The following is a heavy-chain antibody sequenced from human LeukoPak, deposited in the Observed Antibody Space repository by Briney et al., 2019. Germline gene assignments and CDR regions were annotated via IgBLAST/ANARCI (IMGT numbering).Heavy chain of an antibody. CDR3: ASPRSGYYFLFGY. Sequence: ASVTVSCKASGYTFTGYYMHWVRQAPGQGLEWVGWINPNSGGTNYEQKFQGRVTMTRDTSISTAYMELSRLRSDDTAVYYGASPRSGYYFLFGYWGQGTLVTVSS. V-gene: IGHV1-2*02. D-gene: IGHD3-22*01. J-gene: IGHJ4*02. CDR2: INPNSGGT. CDR1: GYTFTGYY.